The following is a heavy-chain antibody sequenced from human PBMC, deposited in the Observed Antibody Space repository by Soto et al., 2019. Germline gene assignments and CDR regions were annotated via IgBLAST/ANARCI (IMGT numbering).Heavy chain of an antibody. V-gene: IGHV3-66*01. CDR3: ARGGLSPFDY. CDR1: GFTVSSNY. J-gene: IGHJ4*02. D-gene: IGHD3-16*01. CDR2: IYSGGST. Sequence: GGSLRFSCAASGFTVSSNYMSWVRQAPGKGLEWVSVIYSGGSTYYADSVKGRFTIFRDNSKNTLYLQMNSLRAEDTAVYYCARGGLSPFDYWGQRTLVTVSS.